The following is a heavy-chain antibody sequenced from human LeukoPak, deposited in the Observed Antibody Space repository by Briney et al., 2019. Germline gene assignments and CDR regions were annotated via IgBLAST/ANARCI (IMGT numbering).Heavy chain of an antibody. J-gene: IGHJ4*02. CDR3: ATDILGSSWSR. CDR1: GLTFSSHW. V-gene: IGHV3-74*01. Sequence: GGSLRLSCAASGLTFSSHWMHWVRQAPGKGLVWVSRVNSDGSSASYADSVKGRFTISRDNAKNTLSLQMNSLRAEDTAVYYCATDILGSSWSRWGQGTLVTVSS. CDR2: VNSDGSSA. D-gene: IGHD6-13*01.